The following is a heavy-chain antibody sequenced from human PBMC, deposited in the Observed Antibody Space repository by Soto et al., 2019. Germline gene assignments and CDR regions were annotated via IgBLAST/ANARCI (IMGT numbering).Heavy chain of an antibody. J-gene: IGHJ3*02. D-gene: IGHD2-8*01. CDR3: ARENGPNGVVFAFDI. Sequence: PGGSLRLSCAASGFSFSSYGMHWVRQAPGKGLEWVAVIWYDGSNKYYADSVKGRFTISRDNSKNTLYLQMNSLRAEDTAVYYCARENGPNGVVFAFDIWGQGTMVTVSS. V-gene: IGHV3-33*08. CDR2: IWYDGSNK. CDR1: GFSFSSYG.